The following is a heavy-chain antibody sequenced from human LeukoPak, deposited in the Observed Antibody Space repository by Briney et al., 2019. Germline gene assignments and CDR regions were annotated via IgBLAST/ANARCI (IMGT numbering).Heavy chain of an antibody. J-gene: IGHJ6*03. CDR2: INPNSGGT. D-gene: IGHD3-10*01. CDR1: GYTFTGYY. CDR3: ARGTLWFGDPSGPYYMDV. Sequence: ASVKVSCKASGYTFTGYYMHWVRQAPGQGLEWMGWINPNSGGTNYAQKFQGRVTMTRDTSISTAYMELSRLRSDDTAVYYCARGTLWFGDPSGPYYMDVWGKGTTVTISS. V-gene: IGHV1-2*02.